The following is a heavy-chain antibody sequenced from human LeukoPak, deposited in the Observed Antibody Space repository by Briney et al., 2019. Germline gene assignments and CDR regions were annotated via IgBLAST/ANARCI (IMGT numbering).Heavy chain of an antibody. CDR1: GDSVRTYY. V-gene: IGHV4-59*02. D-gene: IGHD3-10*01. Sequence: PSETLSLTCTVSGDSVRTYYWSWIRQSPGKGLEYIGYIYYSGTTDYNPTLKSRVSMSVDTSKNQFFLNLTPVTAADTAIYYCARVGYGSGSWGWFDPWGQGTLVAVSS. CDR2: IYYSGTT. CDR3: ARVGYGSGSWGWFDP. J-gene: IGHJ5*02.